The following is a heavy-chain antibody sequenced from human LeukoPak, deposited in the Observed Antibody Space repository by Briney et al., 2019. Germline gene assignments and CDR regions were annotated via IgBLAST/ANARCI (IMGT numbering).Heavy chain of an antibody. V-gene: IGHV4-4*02. D-gene: IGHD3-3*01. Sequence: SGTLSLTCAVSGGSISSSNWWSWVRLPPGKGLEWIGEIYHSGSTNYNPSLKSRVTISVDKSKNQFSLKLSSVTAADTAVYYCARGAPYYDLRKHYYFYYMDVWDEGTTVTVSS. CDR3: ARGAPYYDLRKHYYFYYMDV. CDR2: IYHSGST. J-gene: IGHJ6*03. CDR1: GGSISSSNW.